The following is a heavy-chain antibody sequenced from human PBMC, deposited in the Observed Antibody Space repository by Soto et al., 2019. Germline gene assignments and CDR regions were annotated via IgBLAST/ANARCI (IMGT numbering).Heavy chain of an antibody. CDR1: GFTFSSYA. J-gene: IGHJ4*02. D-gene: IGHD2-2*01. V-gene: IGHV3-23*01. Sequence: EVQLLESGGGLVQPGGSLRLSCAASGFTFSSYAMSWVRQATGKGLEWVSAISGSGGSTYYADSVKGRFTISRDNSKSRLYLQMNSLIAEDTAVYYCAKWRIIYCSSISCAFGASHFDYWGQGTLVTVSS. CDR2: ISGSGGST. CDR3: AKWRIIYCSSISCAFGASHFDY.